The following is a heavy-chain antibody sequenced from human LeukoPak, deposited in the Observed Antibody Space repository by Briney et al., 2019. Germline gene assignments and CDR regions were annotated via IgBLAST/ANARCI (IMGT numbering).Heavy chain of an antibody. CDR2: ISYDGSNK. CDR3: ARERNGITGTIPFDY. J-gene: IGHJ4*02. D-gene: IGHD1-20*01. CDR1: GFTFSSYA. V-gene: IGHV3-30-3*01. Sequence: GGSLRLSCAASGFTFSSYAMHWVRQAPGKGLERVAVISYDGSNKYYADSVKGRFTISRDNSKNTLYLQMNSLRAEDTAVYYCARERNGITGTIPFDYWGQGTLVTVSS.